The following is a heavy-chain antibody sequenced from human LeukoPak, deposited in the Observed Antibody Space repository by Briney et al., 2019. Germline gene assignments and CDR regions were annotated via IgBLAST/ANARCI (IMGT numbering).Heavy chain of an antibody. CDR2: ISTYNGHT. J-gene: IGHJ4*02. CDR1: GYTFTNYG. Sequence: ASVKVSYKASGYTFTNYGINWVRQAPGQGLEWMGWISTYNGHTNYAQKLQGRVTMTTDTSTSTAYMELRSLRSDDTAVYYCARDSPGIAVAFDYWGQGTLVTVSS. D-gene: IGHD6-19*01. V-gene: IGHV1-18*01. CDR3: ARDSPGIAVAFDY.